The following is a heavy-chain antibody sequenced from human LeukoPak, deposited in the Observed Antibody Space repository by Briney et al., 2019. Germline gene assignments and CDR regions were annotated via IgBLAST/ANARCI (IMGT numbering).Heavy chain of an antibody. Sequence: ASVKVSCKASGYTFTSYYMHWVRQAPGQGLEWMGGIIPIFGTANYAQKFQGSVTITTDESTSTAYMELSSLRAEDTAVYYCARASVYRGYDWKQYFHFDYWGQGTLVTVST. J-gene: IGHJ4*02. V-gene: IGHV1-69*05. D-gene: IGHD5-12*01. CDR2: IIPIFGTA. CDR1: GYTFTSYY. CDR3: ARASVYRGYDWKQYFHFDY.